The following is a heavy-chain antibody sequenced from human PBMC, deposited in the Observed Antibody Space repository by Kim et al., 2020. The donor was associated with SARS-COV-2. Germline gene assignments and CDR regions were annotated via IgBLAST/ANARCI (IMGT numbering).Heavy chain of an antibody. V-gene: IGHV1-18*01. D-gene: IGHD3-3*01. Sequence: ASVKVSCKASGYTFTSYGISWVRQAPGQGLEWMGWISAYNGNTNYAQKLQGRVTMTTDTSTSTAYMELRSLRSDDTAVYYCARDSAITIFGVAATSYSYYGLDVWGRGTTVIISS. J-gene: IGHJ6*02. CDR2: ISAYNGNT. CDR1: GYTFTSYG. CDR3: ARDSAITIFGVAATSYSYYGLDV.